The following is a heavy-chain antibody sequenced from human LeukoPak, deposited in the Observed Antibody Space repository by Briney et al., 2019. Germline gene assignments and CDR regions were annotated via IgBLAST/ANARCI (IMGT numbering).Heavy chain of an antibody. V-gene: IGHV7-4-1*02. CDR1: GYTFTSYA. D-gene: IGHD1-1*01. J-gene: IGHJ1*01. CDR2: INTNTGNP. Sequence: ASVKVSCKASGYTFTSYAMNWVRQAPGQGLEWMGWINTNTGNPTYAQGFTGRFVFSLDTSVSTAYLQISSLKAEDTAVYYCARGSYNWNDEGSQYFQHWGQGTLVTVSS. CDR3: ARGSYNWNDEGSQYFQH.